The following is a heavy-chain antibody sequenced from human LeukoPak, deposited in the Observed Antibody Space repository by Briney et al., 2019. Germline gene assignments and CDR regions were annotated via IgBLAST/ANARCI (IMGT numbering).Heavy chain of an antibody. J-gene: IGHJ4*02. V-gene: IGHV3-74*01. CDR1: GFTFSSYW. CDR2: INSDVSTT. CDR3: AKDRGDGSFDY. Sequence: GGSLRLSCAASGFTFSSYWMHWVRQAPGKGLVWVSRINSDVSTTIYADSVKGRFTISRDNAKNTLYLQMNSLRAEDTAMYYCAKDRGDGSFDYWGQGTPVTVSS. D-gene: IGHD5-24*01.